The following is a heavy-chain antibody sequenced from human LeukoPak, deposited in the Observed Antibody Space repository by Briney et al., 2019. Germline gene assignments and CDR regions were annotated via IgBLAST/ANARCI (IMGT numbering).Heavy chain of an antibody. CDR2: MNPNSGNT. CDR3: ARNSGLADY. J-gene: IGHJ4*02. Sequence: ASVKVSCKASGYTFSDYDISWVRQATGQGLEWMGWMNPNSGNTGYAEKFQGRVTMTRDTSTNTAYMELTSLTSEDTAVYYCARNSGLADYWGQGTPVTVAS. CDR1: GYTFSDYD. V-gene: IGHV1-8*01. D-gene: IGHD5-12*01.